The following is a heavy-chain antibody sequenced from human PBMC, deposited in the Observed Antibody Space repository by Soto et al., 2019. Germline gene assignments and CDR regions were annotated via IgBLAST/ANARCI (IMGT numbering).Heavy chain of an antibody. Sequence: GASVKVSSKASGGTFSSYTISWVRQAPGQGLEWMGRIIPILGIANYAQKFQGRVTITADKSTSTAYMELSSLRSEDTAVYYCARDPSPSGSYYLVDYWGQGTLVTVSS. CDR3: ARDPSPSGSYYLVDY. CDR2: IIPILGIA. CDR1: GGTFSSYT. D-gene: IGHD1-26*01. V-gene: IGHV1-69*04. J-gene: IGHJ4*02.